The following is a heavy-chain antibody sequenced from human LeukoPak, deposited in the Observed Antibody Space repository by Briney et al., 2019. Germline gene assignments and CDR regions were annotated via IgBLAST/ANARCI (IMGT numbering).Heavy chain of an antibody. V-gene: IGHV3-9*01. J-gene: IGHJ6*02. CDR1: GFTFDDYA. CDR2: ISCNSGNI. D-gene: IGHD3-3*01. CDR3: AKDMGDFWSGYYYYYGMDV. Sequence: GGSLRLSCAASGFTFDDYAMHWVRQAPEKGLEWVSGISCNSGNIGYADSVKGRFTIPRDNAKNSLYLQMKSVRAEDTALYYCAKDMGDFWSGYYYYYGMDVWGQGTTVTVSS.